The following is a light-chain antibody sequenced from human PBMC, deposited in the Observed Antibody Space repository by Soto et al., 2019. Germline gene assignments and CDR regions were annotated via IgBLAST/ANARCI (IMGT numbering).Light chain of an antibody. J-gene: IGLJ1*01. V-gene: IGLV2-14*03. CDR1: SSDVGGYNY. Sequence: QSALAQPASVSGSPGQSITISCTGTSSDVGGYNYVSWYQHHPGNAPKLLIYDVSTRPSGVSNRFSGSKSGNTASLTISGLQAEDEADYYCSSYTRSSTRVFGTETKLTVL. CDR3: SSYTRSSTRV. CDR2: DVS.